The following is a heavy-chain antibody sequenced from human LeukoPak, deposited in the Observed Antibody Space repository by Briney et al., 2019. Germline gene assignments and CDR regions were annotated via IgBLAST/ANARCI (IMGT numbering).Heavy chain of an antibody. J-gene: IGHJ4*02. CDR1: GYTFTSYG. CDR3: ARDGGMTILSD. V-gene: IGHV1-18*01. Sequence: EASVKVSCKASGYTFTSYGISWVRQAPGQGLGWMGWISAYNGNTNYAQKLQGRVTMTTDTSTSTACMELRSLRSDDTAVYYCARDGGMTILSDWGQGTLVTVSS. D-gene: IGHD4/OR15-4a*01. CDR2: ISAYNGNT.